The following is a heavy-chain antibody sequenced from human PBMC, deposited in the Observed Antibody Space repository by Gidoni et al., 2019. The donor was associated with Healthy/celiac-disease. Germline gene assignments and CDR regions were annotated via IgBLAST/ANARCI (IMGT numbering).Heavy chain of an antibody. CDR1: GGSISSSSYY. Sequence: QLQLQESGPELVKPSETLSLTCTVSGGSISSSSYYWGWIRQPPGKGLEWIGTIYYSGSTYYNPSLKSRVTISVDTSKNQFSLKLTSGTAADTAVYYCARHPYSYGLYYYMDVWGKGTTVTVSS. CDR2: IYYSGST. D-gene: IGHD5-18*01. CDR3: ARHPYSYGLYYYMDV. V-gene: IGHV4-39*01. J-gene: IGHJ6*03.